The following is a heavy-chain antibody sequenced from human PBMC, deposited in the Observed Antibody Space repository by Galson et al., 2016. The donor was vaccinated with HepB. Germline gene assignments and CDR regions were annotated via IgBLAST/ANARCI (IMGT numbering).Heavy chain of an antibody. J-gene: IGHJ4*02. D-gene: IGHD3-10*01. Sequence: SVKVSCKASGYNFIYYGITWVRQAPGQGLEWMGWIGASNGRTNYAQKFRGRITMTTDTSTTTAHMDLRSLRSDDTAVYYCARYSGSSYRGDLNYFDYWGQGALVTVSS. V-gene: IGHV1-18*01. CDR2: IGASNGRT. CDR1: GYNFIYYG. CDR3: ARYSGSSYRGDLNYFDY.